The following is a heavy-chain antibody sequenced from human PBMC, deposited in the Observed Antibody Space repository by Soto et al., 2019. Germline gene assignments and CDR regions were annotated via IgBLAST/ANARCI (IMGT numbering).Heavy chain of an antibody. V-gene: IGHV1-18*01. J-gene: IGHJ3*02. CDR3: ARRPDYGDYYAFDI. CDR2: ISAYNGNT. Sequence: ASVKVSCKASGYTFTSSGISWVRQAPGQGLEWMGWISAYNGNTNYAQKLQGRVTMTTDTSTSTAYMELRSLRSDDTAVYYCARRPDYGDYYAFDIWGQGTMVTSSS. D-gene: IGHD4-17*01. CDR1: GYTFTSSG.